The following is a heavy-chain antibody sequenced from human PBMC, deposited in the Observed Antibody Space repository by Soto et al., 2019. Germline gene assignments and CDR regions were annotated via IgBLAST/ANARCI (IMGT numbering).Heavy chain of an antibody. CDR2: FDPEDGET. Sequence: WASVKVSCKVSGYTLTELSMHWVRQAPGKGLEWMGGFDPEDGETIYAQKFQGRVTMTEDTSTDTAYMELSSLRSEDTAVYYCASATVTPGPDAFDIWGQGTMVTVSS. CDR1: GYTLTELS. J-gene: IGHJ3*02. D-gene: IGHD4-4*01. V-gene: IGHV1-24*01. CDR3: ASATVTPGPDAFDI.